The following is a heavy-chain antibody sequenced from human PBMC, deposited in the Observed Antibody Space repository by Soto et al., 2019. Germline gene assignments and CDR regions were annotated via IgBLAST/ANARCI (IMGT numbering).Heavy chain of an antibody. D-gene: IGHD3-22*01. V-gene: IGHV3-11*06. Sequence: QVQLVESGGGLVKPGGSLRLSCAASGFNFRDYYMTWIRQAPGKGLEWISYISSSSRDTEYADSVKGRFMISRDNAKRSMSLQMNSLRVEDTAVYYCARWLEVLTTSDSWGQGILVTVSS. CDR1: GFNFRDYY. J-gene: IGHJ5*01. CDR2: ISSSSRDT. CDR3: ARWLEVLTTSDS.